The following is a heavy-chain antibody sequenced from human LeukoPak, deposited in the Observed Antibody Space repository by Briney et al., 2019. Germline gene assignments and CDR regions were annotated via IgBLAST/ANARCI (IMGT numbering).Heavy chain of an antibody. CDR3: ASLARDY. CDR1: GFIVSNTY. Sequence: PGGSLRLSCAAYGFIVSNTYMTWVRQAAGKGLEWVSVIHNDGSTYYADSVKGRFSVSRDNSKNMVFLRMNSLRVEDTAVYFCASLARDYWGQGTLVSVSS. J-gene: IGHJ4*02. CDR2: IHNDGST. V-gene: IGHV3-53*01. D-gene: IGHD3-3*02.